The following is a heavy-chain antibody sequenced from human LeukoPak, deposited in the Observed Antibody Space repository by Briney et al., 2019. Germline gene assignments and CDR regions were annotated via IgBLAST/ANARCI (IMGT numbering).Heavy chain of an antibody. Sequence: GGSLRLSCAASGFTFSDYYMSWIRQAPGKGLEWVSYISSSGSTIYYADSVKGRFTISRDNAKNSLYLQMKSLRAEDTAVYYCARDVRGSYADAFDIWGQGTMVTVSS. V-gene: IGHV3-11*04. J-gene: IGHJ3*02. CDR2: ISSSGSTI. CDR3: ARDVRGSYADAFDI. D-gene: IGHD1-26*01. CDR1: GFTFSDYY.